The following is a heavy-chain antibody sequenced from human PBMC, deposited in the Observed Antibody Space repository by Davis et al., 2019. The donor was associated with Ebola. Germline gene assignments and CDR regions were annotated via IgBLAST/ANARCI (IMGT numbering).Heavy chain of an antibody. CDR3: ATDKKTVATAIVTPIFDS. V-gene: IGHV1-24*01. D-gene: IGHD2-21*02. CDR2: FDPDDGET. Sequence: ASAMISCKASAYTLTDLSIHWVRQDPAQGLVWMGGFDPDDGETFSPQQFQGRVTMTADTSTDTAYMELSSLTSGDTAVYYCATDKKTVATAIVTPIFDSWGQGTLVTVSS. J-gene: IGHJ4*02. CDR1: AYTLTDLS.